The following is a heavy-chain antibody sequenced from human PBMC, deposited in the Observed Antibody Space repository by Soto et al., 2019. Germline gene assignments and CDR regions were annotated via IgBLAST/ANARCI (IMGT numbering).Heavy chain of an antibody. Sequence: SETLSLTCAVSGYSISSGYYWGCIRQPPGKGLEWIGSIYHSGSTYYNPSLKSRVTISVDTSKNQFSLKLSSVTAEDTAVYYCARSPAPVVPAPFDYWGQGTLVTVSS. D-gene: IGHD2-2*01. CDR3: ARSPAPVVPAPFDY. V-gene: IGHV4-38-2*01. CDR2: IYHSGST. J-gene: IGHJ4*02. CDR1: GYSISSGYY.